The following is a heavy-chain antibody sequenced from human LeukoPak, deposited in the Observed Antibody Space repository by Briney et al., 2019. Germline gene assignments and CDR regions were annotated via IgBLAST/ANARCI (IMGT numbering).Heavy chain of an antibody. D-gene: IGHD3-22*01. CDR1: GGTFSSYA. CDR3: ASSQTKYYYDSSGHYLDDAFDI. J-gene: IGHJ3*02. V-gene: IGHV1-69*05. CDR2: IIPIFGTA. Sequence: GASVKVSCKASGGTFSSYAISWVRQAPGQGLEWMGGIIPIFGTANYAQKFQGRVTITTDESTSTAYMELSSLRSEDTAVYYCASSQTKYYYDSSGHYLDDAFDIWRQGTMVTVSA.